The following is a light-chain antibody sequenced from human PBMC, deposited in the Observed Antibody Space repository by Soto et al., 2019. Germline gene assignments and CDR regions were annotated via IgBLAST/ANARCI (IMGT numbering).Light chain of an antibody. V-gene: IGKV3-20*01. CDR3: QQYGSAPRT. CDR2: SAS. Sequence: EIVMTQSPATLYLSPGERATLSCRASQSVNSNLAWYQQKPGQPPSLLIYSASGRATGIPDRFSGSGSGTAGTLTISSPEPEDSAVYYGQQYGSAPRTFGQGTKVDI. J-gene: IGKJ1*01. CDR1: QSVNSN.